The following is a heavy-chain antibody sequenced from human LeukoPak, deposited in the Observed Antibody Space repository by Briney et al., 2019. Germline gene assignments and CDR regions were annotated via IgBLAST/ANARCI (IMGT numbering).Heavy chain of an antibody. J-gene: IGHJ3*02. D-gene: IGHD7-27*01. Sequence: ASVKVSCKASGYTFTDYHMHWMRQAPGQGLECMGWINPNSGGTNYAQKFQGRITMTRDTSISTAYMELSRLRPDDTAVYYCARELGRNAFDIWGQGTMVTVSS. V-gene: IGHV1-2*02. CDR1: GYTFTDYH. CDR3: ARELGRNAFDI. CDR2: INPNSGGT.